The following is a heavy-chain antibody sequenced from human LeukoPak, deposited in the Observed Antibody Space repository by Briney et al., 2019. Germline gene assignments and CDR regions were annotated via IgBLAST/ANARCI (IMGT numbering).Heavy chain of an antibody. Sequence: SETLSLTCAVYGGSLSGYYWSWIRQPPGKGLEWIGEINHSGSTNYNPSPKSRVTISVDTSKNQFSLKLSSVTAADTAVYYCARVLSGYSYGFYYYYGMDVWGQGTTVTVSS. CDR3: ARVLSGYSYGFYYYYGMDV. V-gene: IGHV4-34*01. CDR1: GGSLSGYY. CDR2: INHSGST. J-gene: IGHJ6*02. D-gene: IGHD5-18*01.